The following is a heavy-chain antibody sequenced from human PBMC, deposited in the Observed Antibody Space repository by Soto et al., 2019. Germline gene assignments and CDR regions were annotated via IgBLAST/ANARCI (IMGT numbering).Heavy chain of an antibody. J-gene: IGHJ4*02. CDR3: ARDRWYYDILTGYYTGTRYFDY. D-gene: IGHD3-9*01. V-gene: IGHV3-30*03. CDR2: ISYDGSNK. CDR1: GFTFSSYG. Sequence: PGGSLRLSCAASGFTFSSYGMHWVRQAPGKGLEWVAVISYDGSNKYYADSVKGRFTISRDNAKNSLYLQMNSLRDEDTAVYYCARDRWYYDILTGYYTGTRYFDYWGQGTLVTVSS.